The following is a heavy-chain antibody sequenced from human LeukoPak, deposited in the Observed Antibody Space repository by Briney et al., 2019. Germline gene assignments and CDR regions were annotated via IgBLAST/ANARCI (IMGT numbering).Heavy chain of an antibody. Sequence: SETLSLTCTVSGYSISSGYYWGWIRQPPGKGLEWIGSIYHSGSTYYNPSLKSRDTISVDTSKNQFSLKLSSVTAADTAVYYCARDPYHSSFYAFDIWGQGTMVTVSS. CDR2: IYHSGST. J-gene: IGHJ3*02. D-gene: IGHD3-22*01. CDR3: ARDPYHSSFYAFDI. V-gene: IGHV4-38-2*02. CDR1: GYSISSGYY.